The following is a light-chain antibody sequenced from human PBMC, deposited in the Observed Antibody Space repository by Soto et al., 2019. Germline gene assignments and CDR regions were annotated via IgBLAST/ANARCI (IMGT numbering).Light chain of an antibody. J-gene: IGLJ3*02. CDR3: CSYAGSSTR. CDR1: SSDVGSYNL. CDR2: EGS. Sequence: QSALTQPASVSGSPGQSITISCTGTSSDVGSYNLVSWYQQHPGKAPKLMIYEGSKRPSGVSNRFSGSKSGNTASLTISGLQAEEEADYYCCSYAGSSTRFGGGTKLTVL. V-gene: IGLV2-23*01.